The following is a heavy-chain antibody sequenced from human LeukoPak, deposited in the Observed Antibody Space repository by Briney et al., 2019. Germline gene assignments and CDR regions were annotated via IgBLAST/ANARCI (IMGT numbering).Heavy chain of an antibody. Sequence: SETLSLTCTVSGVSIRSTSYYWGWIRQPPGKGLEWIGSIYFSGNTYYNPSLKTRVTISIDTSKNQFSLKLTSVTAADTAIFYCARTQYSSSPATAFDIWGQGTMVTVSS. J-gene: IGHJ3*02. CDR1: GVSIRSTSYY. CDR2: IYFSGNT. CDR3: ARTQYSSSPATAFDI. D-gene: IGHD6-6*01. V-gene: IGHV4-39*01.